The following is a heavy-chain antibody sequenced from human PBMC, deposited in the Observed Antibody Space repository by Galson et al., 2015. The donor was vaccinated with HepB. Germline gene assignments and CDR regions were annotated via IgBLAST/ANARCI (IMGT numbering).Heavy chain of an antibody. D-gene: IGHD6-6*01. Sequence: SLRLSCAASGFIFSDYAMNWVRQAPGKGLEWVSALSVSGSGTNYADSVKGRFTISRDNSKNTLYLQMHSLRPEDTAVYYCAKDRRAAPHYYYCGMDVWGQGTAVTVSS. CDR1: GFIFSDYA. CDR3: AKDRRAAPHYYYCGMDV. CDR2: LSVSGSGT. V-gene: IGHV3-23*01. J-gene: IGHJ6*02.